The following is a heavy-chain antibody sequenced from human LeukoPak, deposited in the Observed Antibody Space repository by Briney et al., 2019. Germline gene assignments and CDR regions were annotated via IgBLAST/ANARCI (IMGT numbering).Heavy chain of an antibody. J-gene: IGHJ4*02. CDR3: AIHIDTYFDY. D-gene: IGHD5-12*01. V-gene: IGHV3-53*01. CDR1: GFTASSNY. Sequence: GGSLRLSCAASGFTASSNYMSWVRQAPGKGLEWVSVIYSGGSTYYADSVKGRFTISRDNSKNTLYLQMNSLRAEDTAVYYCAIHIDTYFDYWGQGTLVTVSS. CDR2: IYSGGST.